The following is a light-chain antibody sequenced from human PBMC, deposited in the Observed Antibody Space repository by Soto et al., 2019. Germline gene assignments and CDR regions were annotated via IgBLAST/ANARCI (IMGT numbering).Light chain of an antibody. CDR3: QQLSHYPYT. V-gene: IGKV1-39*01. CDR2: AAS. Sequence: DIQMTQSPSSLSASVGDRVTITCRASESISTYLNWYQHQPGKAPKLLIYAASGLHSGVPSRFSGSGSGTDFTLTISSLQPEDLATYYCQQLSHYPYTFGQGTKLEI. CDR1: ESISTY. J-gene: IGKJ2*01.